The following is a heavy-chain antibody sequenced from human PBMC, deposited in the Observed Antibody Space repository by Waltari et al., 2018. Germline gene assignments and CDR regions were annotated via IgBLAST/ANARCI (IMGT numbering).Heavy chain of an antibody. D-gene: IGHD2-21*02. J-gene: IGHJ4*02. CDR1: GYSFTNFA. Sequence: QVQLVQSGSELKKPGASVKVSCKASGYSFTNFAMNWVRQAPGQGLEWMGRINPNTGNPTYAQGFTGRFVFSVNTSVSTTYLQISSLEAEDTAVYYCARGGCSYGDCYYTSDYWGQGTLVTVSS. CDR3: ARGGCSYGDCYYTSDY. V-gene: IGHV7-4-1*02. CDR2: INPNTGNP.